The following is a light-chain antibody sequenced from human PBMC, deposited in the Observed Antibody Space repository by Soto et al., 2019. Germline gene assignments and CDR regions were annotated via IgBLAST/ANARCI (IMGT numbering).Light chain of an antibody. CDR3: QQRYAWPIT. V-gene: IGKV3-11*01. CDR1: QSIGFE. Sequence: EIVLTQSPGTLSLSAGERATLSCRASQSIGFELAWYQHRPGQSPRLLIADAFNRATGIPARFSGSGSPIDFTLPIDTLEPGDAAIYFCQQRYAWPITFGQGTRLEI. CDR2: DAF. J-gene: IGKJ5*01.